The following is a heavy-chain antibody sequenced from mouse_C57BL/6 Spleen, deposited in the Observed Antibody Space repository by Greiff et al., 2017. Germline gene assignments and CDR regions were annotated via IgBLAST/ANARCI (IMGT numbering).Heavy chain of an antibody. CDR3: AKGVYYFDY. CDR1: GFSLTSYG. J-gene: IGHJ2*01. CDR2: IWGDGRT. Sequence: VQLQQSGPGLVAPSQSLSITCTVSGFSLTSYGVSWVRQPPGQGLEWLGVIWGDGRTNYHSAFLSRLSISKDNSKSQVFLKRNSLQTDDTATYYCAKGVYYFDYWGQGTTLTVSS. V-gene: IGHV2-3*01.